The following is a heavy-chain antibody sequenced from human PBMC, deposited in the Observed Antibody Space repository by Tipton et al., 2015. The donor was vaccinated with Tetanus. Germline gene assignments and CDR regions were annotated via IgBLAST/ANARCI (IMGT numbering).Heavy chain of an antibody. Sequence: QLVQSGAEVKEAGESLRISCKASGYRFSSYWIAWVRQMPGKGLEWVGLIYPGDSDTKISPSFRGQVTFSVDKSITTAYLRWSSLKASVTAIYYCAKGDPGNFDSWGQGTQVIVSS. CDR1: GYRFSSYW. CDR2: IYPGDSDT. D-gene: IGHD3-9*01. V-gene: IGHV5-51*01. J-gene: IGHJ4*02. CDR3: AKGDPGNFDS.